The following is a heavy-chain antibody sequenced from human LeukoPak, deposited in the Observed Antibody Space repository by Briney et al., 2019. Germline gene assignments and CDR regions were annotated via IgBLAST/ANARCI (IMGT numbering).Heavy chain of an antibody. V-gene: IGHV4-4*07. CDR1: GDSISDSY. D-gene: IGHD4-23*01. Sequence: KTSETLSLTCTVSGDSISDSYWSWIRQPAGEGLEWIGRIYSSGSTNYNPSLESRVTMSIDTSRNQFSLKLTSVTAADTAVYYCARDGYGGKGWFDPWGQGTLVTVSS. CDR2: IYSSGST. CDR3: ARDGYGGKGWFDP. J-gene: IGHJ5*02.